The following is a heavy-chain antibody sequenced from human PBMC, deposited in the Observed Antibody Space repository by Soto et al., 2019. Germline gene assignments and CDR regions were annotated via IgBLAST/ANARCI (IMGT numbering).Heavy chain of an antibody. CDR2: FNSYNGAT. D-gene: IGHD2-8*01. V-gene: IGHV1-18*01. CDR1: GYTFTSYS. Sequence: QVQLVQSGAEVKKPGASVKVSCKTSGYTFTSYSLTWVRQAPGQGLEWMGWFNSYNGATNSAQKFRDRVTMTRDTSTSTAYLELTSLRPDDTAVYYCARMKYCTTTNCRIGSFDPCGQGTLITFSS. J-gene: IGHJ5*02. CDR3: ARMKYCTTTNCRIGSFDP.